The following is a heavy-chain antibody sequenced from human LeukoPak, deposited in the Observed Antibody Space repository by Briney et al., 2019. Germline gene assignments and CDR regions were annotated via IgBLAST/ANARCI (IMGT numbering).Heavy chain of an antibody. CDR1: GITFRSYG. CDR3: AKLGSGWYYGY. Sequence: GGSLRLSCAASGITFRSYGMHWVRQAPGKGLEWVAFIWYDGSNKYYADSVKGRFTISRDNSRNTLFLQMNSLRAEDTAVYYCAKLGSGWYYGYWGQGTLVTVSS. CDR2: IWYDGSNK. D-gene: IGHD6-19*01. V-gene: IGHV3-30*02. J-gene: IGHJ4*02.